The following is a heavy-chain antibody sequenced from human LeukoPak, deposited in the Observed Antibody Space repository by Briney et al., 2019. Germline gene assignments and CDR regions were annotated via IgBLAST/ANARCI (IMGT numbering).Heavy chain of an antibody. J-gene: IGHJ3*02. CDR1: GYNFNSYR. D-gene: IGHD5-18*01. V-gene: IGHV5-51*01. Sequence: GESLKISCKGSGYNFNSYRIGWVRQMPGKGLEWMGIIYPGDSDTRYSLSFRGQVTISADKSINTAYLQWSSLKTSDTAMYYCARHRTYREPFDIWGQGTLVTVSS. CDR2: IYPGDSDT. CDR3: ARHRTYREPFDI.